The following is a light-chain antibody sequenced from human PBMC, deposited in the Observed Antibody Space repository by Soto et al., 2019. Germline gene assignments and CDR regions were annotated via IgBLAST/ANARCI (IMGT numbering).Light chain of an antibody. Sequence: QSALTQPASVSGSPGQSITISCTGTRNDVGSYNSVSWYQQHPGKAPKLMIYEVTTRPSGVSNRFSASKSGNTASLTISGLQAEDEAGYYCSSYTTSSTYVFGTGTKVTVL. CDR3: SSYTTSSTYV. CDR1: RNDVGSYNS. CDR2: EVT. V-gene: IGLV2-14*01. J-gene: IGLJ1*01.